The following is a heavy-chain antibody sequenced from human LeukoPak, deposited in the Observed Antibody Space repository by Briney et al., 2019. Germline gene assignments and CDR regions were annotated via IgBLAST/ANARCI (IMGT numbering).Heavy chain of an antibody. J-gene: IGHJ4*02. CDR2: ITPIFDAP. CDR3: ARGPPPLYSGSYRPLDH. D-gene: IGHD1-26*01. Sequence: ASVKVSCKVSGGTFSNDSITWVRQAPGQGLEWVGGITPIFDAPNYAPKFQGRLTIGADGSTSTVYMDLRSLRSEDTAVYFCARGPPPLYSGSYRPLDHWGQGTLVTVSS. CDR1: GGTFSNDS. V-gene: IGHV1-69*13.